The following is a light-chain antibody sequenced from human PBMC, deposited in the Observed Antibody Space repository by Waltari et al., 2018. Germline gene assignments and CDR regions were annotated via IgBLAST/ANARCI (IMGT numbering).Light chain of an antibody. CDR3: NSYTTSSTLV. Sequence: QSALTQPASVSGSPGQSITISCTGTSSDVGGYNYVSWNQQHPGKAPKLLFSAVFNRPSGVSNRFSGSKSGNTASLTISGLQAEDEADYYCNSYTTSSTLVFGGGTKLTVL. J-gene: IGLJ2*01. CDR2: AVF. V-gene: IGLV2-14*01. CDR1: SSDVGGYNY.